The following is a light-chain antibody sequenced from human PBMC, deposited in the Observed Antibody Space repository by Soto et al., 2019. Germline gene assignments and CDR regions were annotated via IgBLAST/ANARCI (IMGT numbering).Light chain of an antibody. Sequence: EIVLTQSPATLSLSPGERATLSSRASQSITNYVGWYQQKPGQAPRLLIYATSNRATGIPARFSGSGSGTDFTLTISSLEPEDFSVYYCQQRYNWPVTFGQGTRLEIK. J-gene: IGKJ5*01. CDR3: QQRYNWPVT. CDR1: QSITNY. CDR2: ATS. V-gene: IGKV3-11*01.